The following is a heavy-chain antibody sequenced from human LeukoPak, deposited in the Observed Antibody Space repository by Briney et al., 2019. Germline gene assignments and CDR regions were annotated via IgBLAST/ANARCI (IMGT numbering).Heavy chain of an antibody. J-gene: IGHJ5*02. CDR3: ARAYHSSWYLNWFDP. Sequence: SETLSLTCTVSGYSISSGYYWGWIRQPPGKGLEWIGSIHHSGRTFYNPSLKSRATISVDTSKNQFSLKLSSVTAADTAVYYCARAYHSSWYLNWFDPWGQGTLVTVSS. CDR1: GYSISSGYY. V-gene: IGHV4-38-2*02. D-gene: IGHD6-13*01. CDR2: IHHSGRT.